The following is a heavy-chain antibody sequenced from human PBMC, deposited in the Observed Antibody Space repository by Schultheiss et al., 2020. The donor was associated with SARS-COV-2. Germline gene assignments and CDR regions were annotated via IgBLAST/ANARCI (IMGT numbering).Heavy chain of an antibody. CDR1: GFTFSSYA. V-gene: IGHV3-30*04. CDR3: ARGRRGEVPGAIGSY. Sequence: GSLRLSCAASGFTFSSYAVHWVRQAPGKGLEWVAVVSDDGNNKYYADSVKGRFTVSRDNSKNAFYLQMNSLRTEDTAVYYCARGRRGEVPGAIGSYWGQGTLVTVSS. J-gene: IGHJ4*02. D-gene: IGHD2-2*01. CDR2: VSDDGNNK.